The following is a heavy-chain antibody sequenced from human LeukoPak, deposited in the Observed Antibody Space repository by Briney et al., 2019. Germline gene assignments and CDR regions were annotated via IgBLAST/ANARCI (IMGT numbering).Heavy chain of an antibody. CDR1: GFAFSDYW. D-gene: IGHD2-15*01. Sequence: GGSLRLSCAASGFAFSDYWWTWFRQPPGKGLEWMANIKQDESEKYYVDSVKGRFTISRDNAQNSLYLQMNSLTVEDTAVYYCARARTSTSSAGSCYSNWGQGTLVTVSS. V-gene: IGHV3-7*01. CDR2: IKQDESEK. CDR3: ARARTSTSSAGSCYSN. J-gene: IGHJ4*02.